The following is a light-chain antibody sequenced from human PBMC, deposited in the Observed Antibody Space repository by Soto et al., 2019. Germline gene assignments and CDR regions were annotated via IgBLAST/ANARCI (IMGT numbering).Light chain of an antibody. J-gene: IGKJ1*01. Sequence: DIQMTQSPSTLSASVGDRVTITWRASQSISSWLAWYQQKPGKAPKLLIYKASSLESGVPSRFSGSGSGTEFTLTISSLQPDDFATYYCQQYASYWTFGQGTKVDI. CDR1: QSISSW. V-gene: IGKV1-5*03. CDR3: QQYASYWT. CDR2: KAS.